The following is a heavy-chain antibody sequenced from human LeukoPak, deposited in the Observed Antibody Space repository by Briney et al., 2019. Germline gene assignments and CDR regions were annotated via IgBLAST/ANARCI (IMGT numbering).Heavy chain of an antibody. Sequence: SETLSLTCTVSGGSISSSSYYWGWFRQPPGKGLEWIGSIYYSGSTYYNPSLKSRVTICVDTSKNQFSLKLSSVTAADTAVYYCARHGGVGAYVVYWGQGTLVTVSS. CDR1: GGSISSSSYY. CDR3: ARHGGVGAYVVY. J-gene: IGHJ4*02. D-gene: IGHD1-26*01. V-gene: IGHV4-39*01. CDR2: IYYSGST.